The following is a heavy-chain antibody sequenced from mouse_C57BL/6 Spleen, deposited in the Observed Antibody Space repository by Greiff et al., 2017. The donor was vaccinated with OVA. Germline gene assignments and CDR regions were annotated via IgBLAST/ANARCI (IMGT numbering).Heavy chain of an antibody. D-gene: IGHD1-3*01. Sequence: EVKLMESGAELVRPGASVKLSCTASGFNIKDYYMHWVKQRPEQGLEWIGRIDPEDGDTEYAPKFQGKATMTADTSSNTAYLQLSSLTSEDTAVYYCTTWPPLTYYYAMDYWGQETSVTVSS. CDR2: IDPEDGDT. CDR1: GFNIKDYY. J-gene: IGHJ4*01. CDR3: TTWPPLTYYYAMDY. V-gene: IGHV14-1*01.